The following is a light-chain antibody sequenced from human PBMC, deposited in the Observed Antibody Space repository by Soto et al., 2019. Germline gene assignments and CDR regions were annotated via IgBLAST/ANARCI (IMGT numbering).Light chain of an antibody. V-gene: IGKV3-20*01. CDR3: QQQGRSWIT. CDR2: GAS. Sequence: EVVLTQSPGTLSLSPGERATLSCRASQSVNGNSLAWYQQKPGQAPRVFIYGASTRATGIPDRFSGSGSGTDFTLTISRLEPEDFAVYYCQQQGRSWITSGQGTRLEI. CDR1: QSVNGNS. J-gene: IGKJ5*01.